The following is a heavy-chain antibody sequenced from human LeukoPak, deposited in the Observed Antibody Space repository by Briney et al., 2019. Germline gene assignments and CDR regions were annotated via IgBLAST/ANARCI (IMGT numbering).Heavy chain of an antibody. D-gene: IGHD5-24*01. CDR1: GYAFTAYY. CDR2: INPNSGDP. CDR3: VRGGDGDRRDFDF. V-gene: IGHV1-2*02. J-gene: IGHJ4*02. Sequence: ASVKVSCKASGYAFTAYYLHCVRQATGQGLEWMGWINPNSGDPNYAQNFHGRVTMTRDTSGSTVYMELNRLRSDDTAIYYCVRGGDGDRRDFDFWGQGTLVTVSS.